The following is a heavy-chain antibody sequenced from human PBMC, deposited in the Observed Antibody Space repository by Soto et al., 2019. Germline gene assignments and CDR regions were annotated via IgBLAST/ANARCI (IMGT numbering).Heavy chain of an antibody. Sequence: ASVKVSCKVSGYTLTELSMHWVRQAPGKGLEWMGGFDPEDGETIYAQKFQGRVTMTEDTSTDTAYMELSSVTAADTAVYYCAREGTYGDYVWYFDYWGQGTLVTVSS. V-gene: IGHV1-24*01. CDR3: AREGTYGDYVWYFDY. CDR1: GYTLTELS. CDR2: FDPEDGET. D-gene: IGHD4-17*01. J-gene: IGHJ4*02.